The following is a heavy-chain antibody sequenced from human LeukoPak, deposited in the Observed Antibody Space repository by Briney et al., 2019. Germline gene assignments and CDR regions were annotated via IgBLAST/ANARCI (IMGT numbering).Heavy chain of an antibody. J-gene: IGHJ4*02. CDR1: GGSISSGNYY. CDR2: IHSGGST. CDR3: AKEKSRRFDFDY. Sequence: PSETLSLTCTVSGGSISSGNYYWGWIRQPPGKRLEWIGSIHSGGSTYYIPSVKSRITISADTSKNQFSLKLTSVTAADTARYYCAKEKSRRFDFDYWGQGTLATVSS. D-gene: IGHD3-10*01. V-gene: IGHV4-39*02.